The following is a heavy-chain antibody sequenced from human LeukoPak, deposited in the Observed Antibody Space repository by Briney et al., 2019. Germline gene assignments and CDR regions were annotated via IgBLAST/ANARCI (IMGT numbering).Heavy chain of an antibody. CDR3: ARDLTGPYDH. V-gene: IGHV3-74*01. CDR2: INVEGDYI. CDR1: GFLLSTSW. D-gene: IGHD3-22*01. Sequence: GGSLRLSCAASGFLLSTSWMHWVRQAPGKGLVWVARINVEGDYIDYAESVKGRFTISRDSAKDILFLQMNSLRADDTGVYSCARDLTGPYDHWGQGTLVTVSS. J-gene: IGHJ4*02.